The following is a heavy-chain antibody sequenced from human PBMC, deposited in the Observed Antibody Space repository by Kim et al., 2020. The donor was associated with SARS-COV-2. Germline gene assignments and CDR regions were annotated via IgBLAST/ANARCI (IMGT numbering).Heavy chain of an antibody. CDR3: AKAGRRGYWYFDL. D-gene: IGHD3-22*01. V-gene: IGHV3-30*18. Sequence: GGSLRLSCAASGFTFSSYGMHWVRQAPGKGLEWVAVISYDGSNKYYADSVKGRFTISRDNSKNTLYLQMNSLSAEDTAVYYCAKAGRRGYWYFDLWCRCT. CDR2: ISYDGSNK. CDR1: GFTFSSYG. J-gene: IGHJ2*01.